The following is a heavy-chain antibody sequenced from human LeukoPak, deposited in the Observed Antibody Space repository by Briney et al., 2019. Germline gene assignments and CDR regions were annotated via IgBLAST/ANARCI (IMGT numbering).Heavy chain of an antibody. CDR2: FDPEDGET. D-gene: IGHD5-18*01. CDR1: GYTLTELS. CDR3: ARGARVIQLWLRGHFDY. Sequence: ASVTVSCKVSGYTLTELSMHWVRQAPGKGLEWMGGFDPEDGETIYAQKFQGRVTMTRDTSISTAYMELSRLRSDDTAVYYCARGARVIQLWLRGHFDYWGQGTLVTVSS. J-gene: IGHJ4*02. V-gene: IGHV1-24*01.